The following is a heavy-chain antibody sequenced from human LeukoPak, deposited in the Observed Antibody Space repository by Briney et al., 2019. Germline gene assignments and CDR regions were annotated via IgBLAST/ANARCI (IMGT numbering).Heavy chain of an antibody. CDR2: IYYSGST. CDR3: ARGYCSGSSCYSRTFGS. V-gene: IGHV4-61*01. CDR1: GGSVSIGSYY. D-gene: IGHD2-15*01. Sequence: PSETLSLTCTVSGGSVSIGSYYWNWIRQPPGKGLEWIGYIYYSGSTNYNPSLKSRVTISVDTSNNQFSLKLTSVTAADTAVYYYARGYCSGSSCYSRTFGSWGQGTLVTVSS. J-gene: IGHJ5*01.